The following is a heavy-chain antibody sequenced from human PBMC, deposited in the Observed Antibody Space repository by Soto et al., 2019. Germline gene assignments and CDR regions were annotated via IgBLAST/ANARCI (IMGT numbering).Heavy chain of an antibody. CDR2: SNPNSVVT. Sequence: QVQLVQSGADVKKPVASVKVSCKASGYTFTDFYMHWARQAPGQGLEWMGWSNPNSVVTNYAQKFQGRVTMTRDTSISTAYMELTSLRSDDTAVYYCAGRGTLDYYAMDVWGQGTTVTASS. J-gene: IGHJ6*02. V-gene: IGHV1-2*02. D-gene: IGHD1-7*01. CDR3: AGRGTLDYYAMDV. CDR1: GYTFTDFY.